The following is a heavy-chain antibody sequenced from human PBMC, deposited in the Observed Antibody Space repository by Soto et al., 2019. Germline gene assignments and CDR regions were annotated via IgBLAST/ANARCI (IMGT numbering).Heavy chain of an antibody. CDR3: AKEMYSNIKISHFDY. CDR2: ISYDGSNK. J-gene: IGHJ4*02. V-gene: IGHV3-30*18. Sequence: GSLRLSCAASGFTFSSYGMHWVRQAPGKGLEWVAVISYDGSNKYYADSVKGRFTISRDNSKNTLYLQMNSLRAEDTAVYYCAKEMYSNIKISHFDYWGQGTLVTVSS. D-gene: IGHD6-13*01. CDR1: GFTFSSYG.